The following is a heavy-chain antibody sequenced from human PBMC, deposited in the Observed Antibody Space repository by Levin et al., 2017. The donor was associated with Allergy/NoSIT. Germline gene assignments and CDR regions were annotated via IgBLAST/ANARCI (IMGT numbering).Heavy chain of an antibody. CDR1: GYTFTGYY. CDR2: INPNSGGT. V-gene: IGHV1-2*02. Sequence: ASVKVSCKASGYTFTGYYMHWVRQAPGQGLEWMGWINPNSGGTNYAQKFQGRVTMTRDTSISTAYMELSRLRSDDTAVYYCARGLPRTDIVVVVAATGWFDPWGQGTLVTVSS. D-gene: IGHD2-15*01. CDR3: ARGLPRTDIVVVVAATGWFDP. J-gene: IGHJ5*02.